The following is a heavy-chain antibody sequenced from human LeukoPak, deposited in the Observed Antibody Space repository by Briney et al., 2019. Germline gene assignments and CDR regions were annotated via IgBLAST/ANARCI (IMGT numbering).Heavy chain of an antibody. Sequence: ALSLSCSASGFTFISYGMHWVRQAPGKGLEWGAVISYDGSNKYYADSVKCPFTISRDNSKNTLYLQMNSLRAEDTAVYYCAKDKWMTRFYFDYWGQGTLVTVSS. J-gene: IGHJ4*02. V-gene: IGHV3-30*18. CDR2: ISYDGSNK. CDR3: AKDKWMTRFYFDY. D-gene: IGHD4-11*01. CDR1: GFTFISYG.